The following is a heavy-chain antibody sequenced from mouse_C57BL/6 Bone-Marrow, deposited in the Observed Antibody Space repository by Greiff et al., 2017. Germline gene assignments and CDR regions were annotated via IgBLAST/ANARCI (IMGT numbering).Heavy chain of an antibody. CDR1: GYTFTSYW. V-gene: IGHV1-52*01. CDR3: ARGYYDYEGYFDY. J-gene: IGHJ2*01. Sequence: QVQLQQPGAELVKPGASVKLSCKASGYTFTSYWMQWVKERPGQGLEWIGNIDPSDSETHYNQKFKDKATLTVDKSSSTAYMQLSSLTSEDSAVYYCARGYYDYEGYFDYWGQGTTLTVSS. CDR2: IDPSDSET. D-gene: IGHD2-4*01.